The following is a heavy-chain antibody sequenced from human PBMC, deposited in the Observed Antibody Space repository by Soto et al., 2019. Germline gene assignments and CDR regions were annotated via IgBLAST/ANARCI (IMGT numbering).Heavy chain of an antibody. V-gene: IGHV3-23*01. Sequence: EVQLLASGGGFIQPGGSLRLSCAPSGFTFSAYAMTWVRQAPGKGLEWVSSISGSGGNTYYADSVKGRFTISRDNSKHTLYLQMNSLGAEDTAVYYCGNNYDTSGYYVEYWGQGTLVTVSS. D-gene: IGHD3-22*01. CDR2: ISGSGGNT. CDR3: GNNYDTSGYYVEY. CDR1: GFTFSAYA. J-gene: IGHJ4*02.